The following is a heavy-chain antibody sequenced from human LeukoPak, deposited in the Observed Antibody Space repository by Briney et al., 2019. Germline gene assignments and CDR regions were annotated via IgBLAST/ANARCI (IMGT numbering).Heavy chain of an antibody. J-gene: IGHJ4*01. D-gene: IGHD5-24*01. Sequence: PSETLSLTCTVSGGSISSGSYYWSWIRQPAGKGLEWIGRIYTSGSTNYNPSLKSRVTISVDTSKNQFSLELSSVTAADTAVYYCAREEMATIYYFDYWGQGTLVTVSS. CDR3: AREEMATIYYFDY. CDR2: IYTSGST. V-gene: IGHV4-61*02. CDR1: GGSISSGSYY.